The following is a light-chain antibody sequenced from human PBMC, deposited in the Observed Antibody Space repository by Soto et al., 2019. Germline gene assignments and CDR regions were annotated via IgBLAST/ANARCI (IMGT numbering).Light chain of an antibody. V-gene: IGLV7-43*01. CDR1: AGAVTSAYY. Sequence: QAVVTQEPSLTVSPGGTVTLTCASRAGAVTSAYYTNWLQQKPGQAPRALIYSTSEKHSWTPARFSGSLLGGKAALTLSAAQPEDEDDYYCLLYYGGAQVLFGGGTKLTVL. CDR3: LLYYGGAQVL. J-gene: IGLJ2*01. CDR2: STS.